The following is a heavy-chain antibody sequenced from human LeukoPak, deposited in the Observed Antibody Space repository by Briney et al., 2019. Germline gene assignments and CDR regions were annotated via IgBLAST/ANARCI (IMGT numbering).Heavy chain of an antibody. J-gene: IGHJ4*02. V-gene: IGHV1-46*01. CDR2: INPGGGST. CDR3: ARVGGYYGSGSYPASYYFDY. Sequence: ASVKVSCKASGYTFTSYYMHWVRQAPGQGLEWMGIINPGGGSTSYAQKFQGRVTMTRDMSTSTVYMELSSLRSEDTAVYYCARVGGYYGSGSYPASYYFDYWGQGTLVTVSS. CDR1: GYTFTSYY. D-gene: IGHD3-10*01.